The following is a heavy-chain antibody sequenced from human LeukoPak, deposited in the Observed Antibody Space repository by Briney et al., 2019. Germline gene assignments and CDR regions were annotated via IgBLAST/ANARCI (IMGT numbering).Heavy chain of an antibody. J-gene: IGHJ4*02. CDR1: GYIFTTYW. Sequence: GESLKISCKGSGYIFTTYWIGWVRQMPGKGLEWMGIIYPGDSETRYSPSLQGQVTISADKSISTAYLQWSSLRASDTAMYYCARHVRGWYIDFWGQGTLVTVSS. D-gene: IGHD6-19*01. CDR2: IYPGDSET. CDR3: ARHVRGWYIDF. V-gene: IGHV5-51*01.